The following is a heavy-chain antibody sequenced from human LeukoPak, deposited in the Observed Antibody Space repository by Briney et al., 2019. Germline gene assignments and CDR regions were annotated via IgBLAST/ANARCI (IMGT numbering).Heavy chain of an antibody. Sequence: SETLSLTCTVSGCSISNYFWSWIRQPPGEGLEWIGYVYYSGGTNYNPSLKSRVTISIETSKNQFSMSLSSVTAADTAVYYCERPAGTGGRYYFDDWGQGTLVTVSS. D-gene: IGHD3/OR15-3a*01. CDR3: ERPAGTGGRYYFDD. CDR2: VYYSGGT. V-gene: IGHV4-59*08. CDR1: GCSISNYF. J-gene: IGHJ4*02.